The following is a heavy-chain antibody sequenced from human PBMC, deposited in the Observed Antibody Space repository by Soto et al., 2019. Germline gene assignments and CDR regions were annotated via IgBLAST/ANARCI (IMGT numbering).Heavy chain of an antibody. J-gene: IGHJ5*02. CDR2: IYYSGST. V-gene: IGHV4-31*03. CDR3: ARDNLRRYSSSSGPNWFET. D-gene: IGHD6-6*01. CDR1: GGSISSGGYY. Sequence: SETLSLTSTVSGGSISSGGYYWSWIRQHPGKGLEWIGYIYYSGSTYYNPSLKSRVTISVDTSKNQFSLKLSSVAAADTAVYYCARDNLRRYSSSSGPNWFETWGQGTLVTVSS.